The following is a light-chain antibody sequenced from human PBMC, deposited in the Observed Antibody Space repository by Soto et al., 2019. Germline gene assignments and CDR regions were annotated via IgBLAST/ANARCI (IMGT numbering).Light chain of an antibody. CDR2: DVS. CDR1: SSDVVGYNY. CDR3: SSYTTSNTRQIV. J-gene: IGLJ1*01. Sequence: QSALTQPASLSGSPGQSITISCTGTSSDVVGYNYVSWYQHHPGKAPKLIIYDVSNRPSGVSIRFSGSKSDNTASLTISGLQPEDEADYHCSSYTTSNTRQIVFGTGTKVTVL. V-gene: IGLV2-14*03.